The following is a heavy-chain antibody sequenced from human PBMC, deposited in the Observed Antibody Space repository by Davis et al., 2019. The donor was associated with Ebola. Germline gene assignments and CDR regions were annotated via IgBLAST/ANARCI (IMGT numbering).Heavy chain of an antibody. J-gene: IGHJ6*02. CDR2: ISGSGGST. CDR1: GFTFSSYA. CDR3: AKDSYSSGWYWYYYGMDV. Sequence: GESLKISCAASGFTFSSYAMSWVRQAPGKGLEWVSAISGSGGSTYYADSVKGRFTISRDNSKNTLYLQMNSLRAEDTAVYYCAKDSYSSGWYWYYYGMDVWGQGTTVTVSS. D-gene: IGHD6-19*01. V-gene: IGHV3-23*01.